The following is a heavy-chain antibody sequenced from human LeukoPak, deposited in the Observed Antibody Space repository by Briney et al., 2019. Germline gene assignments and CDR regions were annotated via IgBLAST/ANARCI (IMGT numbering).Heavy chain of an antibody. CDR3: AKRNYFGAGTYSFDF. D-gene: IGHD3-10*01. CDR2: LTGGGGST. V-gene: IGHV3-23*01. Sequence: PGGSLRLSCTASGFTFSNFGMSWVRQAPGKGLEWVSHLTGGGGSTYYAGSVKGRFTISRDNSKNTLYLQMNSLRAEDTAVYYCAKRNYFGAGTYSFDFWGQGTLVTVSS. J-gene: IGHJ4*02. CDR1: GFTFSNFG.